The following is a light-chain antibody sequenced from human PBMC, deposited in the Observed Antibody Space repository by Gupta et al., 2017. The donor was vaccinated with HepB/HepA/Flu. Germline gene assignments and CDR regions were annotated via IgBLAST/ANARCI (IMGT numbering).Light chain of an antibody. CDR1: QSVSSS. CDR2: DAS. CDR3: QQRSNWHPWCS. V-gene: IGKV3-11*01. Sequence: EIVLTQSPATLSLSPGERATLSCRASQSVSSSLAWFQQKPGQAPRLLIYDASSRAKGSNARCSGSGAGTDLNLTISSREQEDFEVYYCQQRSNWHPWCSFGQGTKLEIK. J-gene: IGKJ2*04.